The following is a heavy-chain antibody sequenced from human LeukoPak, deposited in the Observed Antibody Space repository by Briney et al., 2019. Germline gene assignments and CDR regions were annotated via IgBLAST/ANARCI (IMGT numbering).Heavy chain of an antibody. D-gene: IGHD3-9*01. CDR1: GFIFSSFW. V-gene: IGHV3-53*01. CDR3: ARGRNYDILTGYHSPYYYYYMDV. CDR2: IYSGGST. J-gene: IGHJ6*03. Sequence: GGSLRLSRAASGFIFSSFWMGWVRQAPGKGLEWVSVIYSGGSTYYADSVKGRFTISRDNSKNTLYLQMNSLRAEDTAVYYCARGRNYDILTGYHSPYYYYYMDVWGKGTTVTVSS.